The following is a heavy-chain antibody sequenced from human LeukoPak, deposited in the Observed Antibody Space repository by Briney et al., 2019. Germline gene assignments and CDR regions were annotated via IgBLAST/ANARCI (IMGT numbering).Heavy chain of an antibody. D-gene: IGHD2-15*01. Sequence: GASVKVSCKASGYTFTSYDINWVRQAPAHRLEWMGWINAGNGNTKYSQEFQGRVTITRDTSASTAYMELSSLRSEDMAVYYCARDWRMGAAWGYFDYWGQGTLVTVSS. J-gene: IGHJ4*02. CDR3: ARDWRMGAAWGYFDY. CDR1: GYTFTSYD. CDR2: INAGNGNT. V-gene: IGHV1-3*03.